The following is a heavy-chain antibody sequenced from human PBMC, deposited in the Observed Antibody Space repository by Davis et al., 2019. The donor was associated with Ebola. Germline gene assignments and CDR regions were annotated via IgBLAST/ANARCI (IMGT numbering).Heavy chain of an antibody. Sequence: PSETLSLTCTVSGGSISSYYWSWIRQPAGEGLEWIGRIYTSGSTNYNPSLKSRVTMSVDTSKNQFSLKLSSVTAADTAVYYCARDYYDSSGYANWFDPWGQGTLVTVSS. V-gene: IGHV4-4*07. J-gene: IGHJ5*02. CDR3: ARDYYDSSGYANWFDP. CDR2: IYTSGST. D-gene: IGHD3-22*01. CDR1: GGSISSYY.